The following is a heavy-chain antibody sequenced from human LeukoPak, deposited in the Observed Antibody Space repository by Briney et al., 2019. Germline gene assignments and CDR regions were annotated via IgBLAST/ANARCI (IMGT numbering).Heavy chain of an antibody. Sequence: ASVNVSCKASGYTFTSYATHWVRQAPGQRHEWIGWINAGNGNTKYSQKCQGRVTLTPHTSASTAYMELSSLRSEGTAVYYCARDGTHFSSGYRGRYPNWFDPWGQGTLVTVSS. CDR2: INAGNGNT. CDR3: ARDGTHFSSGYRGRYPNWFDP. CDR1: GYTFTSYA. V-gene: IGHV1-3*01. J-gene: IGHJ5*02. D-gene: IGHD6-19*01.